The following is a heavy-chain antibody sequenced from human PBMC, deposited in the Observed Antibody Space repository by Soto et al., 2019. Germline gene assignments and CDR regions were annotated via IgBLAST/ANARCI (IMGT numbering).Heavy chain of an antibody. CDR2: IIPIFGTA. CDR3: AREASGSYYGYYYGMDV. CDR1: GGTFSSYA. D-gene: IGHD1-26*01. Sequence: ASVKVSCKASGGTFSSYAIIWVRQAPGQGLEWMGGIIPIFGTANYAQKFQGRVTITADESTSTAYMELSSLRSEDTAVYYCAREASGSYYGYYYGMDVWGQGTTVTVSS. J-gene: IGHJ6*02. V-gene: IGHV1-69*13.